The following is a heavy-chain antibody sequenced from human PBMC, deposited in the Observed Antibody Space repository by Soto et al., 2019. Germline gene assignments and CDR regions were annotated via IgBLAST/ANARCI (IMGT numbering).Heavy chain of an antibody. CDR3: AKELRFVECLGGTYYYYGRDV. CDR2: ISDNGSNN. Sequence: QVQLVESGGGVVQPGRSLRLSCAASGFTFSSYGMHWFRQAPGQGLEWVAVISDNGSNNNYADSVKGRVTISRYNSKNTLYLQMNTLRAEYTAMYYYAKELRFVECLGGTYYYYGRDVCGQGTTVTVSS. V-gene: IGHV3-30*18. CDR1: GFTFSSYG. J-gene: IGHJ6*02. D-gene: IGHD3-3*01.